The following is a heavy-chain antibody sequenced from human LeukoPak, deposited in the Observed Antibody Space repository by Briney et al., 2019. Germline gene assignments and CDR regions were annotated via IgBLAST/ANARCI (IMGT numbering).Heavy chain of an antibody. CDR2: IYYSGST. Sequence: SETLSLTCAVYGGSFSSYYWSWIRQPPGKGLEWIGYIYYSGSTNYNPSLKSRVTISVDTSKNQFSLKLSSVTAADTAVYYCARHSRLWFGEFLFDYWGQGTLVTVSS. CDR1: GGSFSSYY. J-gene: IGHJ4*02. D-gene: IGHD3-10*01. V-gene: IGHV4-59*08. CDR3: ARHSRLWFGEFLFDY.